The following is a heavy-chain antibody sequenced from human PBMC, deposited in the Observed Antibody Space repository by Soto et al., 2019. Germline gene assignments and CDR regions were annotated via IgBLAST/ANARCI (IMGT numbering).Heavy chain of an antibody. CDR2: IIPILGIA. V-gene: IGHV1-69*04. CDR3: ARDFGYCSGGSCYSDY. Sequence: SVKVSCKASGGTFSSYTISWVRQAPGQGLEWMGRIIPILGIANYAQKFQGRVTITADKSTSTAYMELSSLRSEDTAVYYCARDFGYCSGGSCYSDYWGQGTLVTVSS. CDR1: GGTFSSYT. D-gene: IGHD2-15*01. J-gene: IGHJ4*02.